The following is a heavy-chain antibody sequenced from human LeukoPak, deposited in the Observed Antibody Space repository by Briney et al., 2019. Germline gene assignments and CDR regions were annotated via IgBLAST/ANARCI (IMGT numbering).Heavy chain of an antibody. CDR2: INHSGST. J-gene: IGHJ4*02. V-gene: IGHV4-39*07. CDR3: ARVGSGWYGT. D-gene: IGHD6-19*01. CDR1: GGSISSGDYY. Sequence: SETLSLTCTVSGGSISSGDYYWSWIRQPPGKGLEWIGEINHSGSTNYNPSLKSRVTISVDTSKNQFSLKLSSVTAADTAVYYCARVGSGWYGTWGQGTLVTVSS.